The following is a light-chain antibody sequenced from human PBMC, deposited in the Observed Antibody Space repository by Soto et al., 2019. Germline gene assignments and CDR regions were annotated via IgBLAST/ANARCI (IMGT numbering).Light chain of an antibody. CDR2: RAS. CDR1: QIISTY. Sequence: IQRTQSPSSLSASVGDRVTISCRASQIISTYLNWYQQKPGTAPRLLISRASSVKSGVPPRFSGSGSGRDFTLTISSLLPEDIATYFCQQSYASPPWTFGQRTKVDIK. CDR3: QQSYASPPWT. J-gene: IGKJ1*01. V-gene: IGKV1-39*01.